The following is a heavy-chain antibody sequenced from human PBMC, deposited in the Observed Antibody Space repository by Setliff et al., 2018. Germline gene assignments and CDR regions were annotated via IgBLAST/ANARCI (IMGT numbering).Heavy chain of an antibody. V-gene: IGHV4-34*01. CDR1: GGSFSGYY. Sequence: PSETLSLTCAVYGGSFSGYYWSWIRQPPGKGLEWIGEINHSGSTNYNPSLKSRVTISVDTSKNQFSLKLSSVTAADTALYYCARGLHDTSDDYYVGAFDMWGLGTKVTVSS. CDR3: ARGLHDTSDDYYVGAFDM. D-gene: IGHD3-22*01. J-gene: IGHJ3*02. CDR2: INHSGST.